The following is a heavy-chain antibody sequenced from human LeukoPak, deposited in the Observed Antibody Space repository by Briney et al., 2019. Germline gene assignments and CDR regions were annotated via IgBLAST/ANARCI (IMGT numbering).Heavy chain of an antibody. Sequence: GGSPRLSCAASGFTVSSNYMNWVRQAPGKGLEWVSVIYSGGTTYYADSVKGRFTISRDNSKNTLYLQMNSLRAEDTAVYYCARGLVGAYFDYWGQGTLVTVSS. D-gene: IGHD1-26*01. CDR2: IYSGGTT. CDR3: ARGLVGAYFDY. CDR1: GFTVSSNY. J-gene: IGHJ4*02. V-gene: IGHV3-53*01.